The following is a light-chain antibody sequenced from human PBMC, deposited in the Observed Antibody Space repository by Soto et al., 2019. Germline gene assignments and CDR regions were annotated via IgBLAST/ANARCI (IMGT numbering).Light chain of an antibody. V-gene: IGLV2-23*02. CDR2: EVS. Sequence: QSALTQPASVSGSPGQSITISCTGTSSDVGSYNLVSWYQQHPGKAPKLMIYEVSKRPSGVSNRFSGSKSGNTASLTISGLQAEDEADYYCCSYAGSSTTLVVFGGGTQLTV. CDR1: SSDVGSYNL. J-gene: IGLJ2*01. CDR3: CSYAGSSTTLVV.